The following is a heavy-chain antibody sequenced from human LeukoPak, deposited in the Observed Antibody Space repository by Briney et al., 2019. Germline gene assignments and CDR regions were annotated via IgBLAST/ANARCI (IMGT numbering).Heavy chain of an antibody. CDR2: MNPNSGDT. J-gene: IGHJ4*02. D-gene: IGHD3-16*01. CDR3: VRSLRNSYIDY. Sequence: WASVKVSCKASGYTFISYDINWVRQATGQGLEWLGWMNPNSGDTGYAQKFQGRVTMTRNTSIGTAYVELSSLTSEDTAVYYRVRSLRNSYIDYWGQGTLVAASS. CDR1: GYTFISYD. V-gene: IGHV1-8*01.